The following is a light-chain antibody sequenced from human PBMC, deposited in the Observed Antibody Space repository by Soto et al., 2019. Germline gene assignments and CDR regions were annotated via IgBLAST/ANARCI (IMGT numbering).Light chain of an antibody. CDR1: QSVSSN. J-gene: IGKJ1*01. V-gene: IGKV3-15*01. Sequence: EIVWTQSPATLSVSPGERSTLSCRASQSVSSNLAWYQQKPGQAPRLLIYVASTRATGIPARFSGSGSGTEFTLTISSLQSEDFAVYYCQQYNNWPRTFGQGTKVEIK. CDR3: QQYNNWPRT. CDR2: VAS.